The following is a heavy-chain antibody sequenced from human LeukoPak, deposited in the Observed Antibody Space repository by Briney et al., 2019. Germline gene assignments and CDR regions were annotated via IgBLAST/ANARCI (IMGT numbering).Heavy chain of an antibody. D-gene: IGHD3-22*01. CDR1: GFTFSSYA. CDR2: ISYDGSNK. Sequence: GGSLRLSCAASGFTFSSYAMHWVRQAPGKGLEWVAVISYDGSNKYYADSVKGRFTISRDNSKNTLYLQMNSLRAEDTAVYYCARGYYYDTTSTIHQFDYWCQGTLVTVSS. V-gene: IGHV3-30*01. J-gene: IGHJ4*02. CDR3: ARGYYYDTTSTIHQFDY.